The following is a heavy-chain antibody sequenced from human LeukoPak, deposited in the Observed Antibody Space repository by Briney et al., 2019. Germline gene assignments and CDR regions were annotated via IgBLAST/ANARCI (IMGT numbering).Heavy chain of an antibody. D-gene: IGHD1-26*01. J-gene: IGHJ4*02. CDR1: GFTFSSYS. CDR2: ISSSSSYI. V-gene: IGHV3-21*01. Sequence: GGSLRLSCAASGFTFSSYSMNWVRQAPGKGLEWVSSISSSSSYIYYADSVKGRFTISRDNAKNSLYLQMNRLRAEDTAVYYCAKDCHSGSYYEYDYWGQGTLVTVSS. CDR3: AKDCHSGSYYEYDY.